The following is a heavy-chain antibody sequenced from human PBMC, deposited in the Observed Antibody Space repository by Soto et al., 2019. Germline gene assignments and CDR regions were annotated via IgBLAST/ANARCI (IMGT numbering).Heavy chain of an antibody. D-gene: IGHD1-7*01. V-gene: IGHV1-2*04. CDR2: INPNSGGT. CDR3: ARAPATGTTLDY. J-gene: IGHJ4*02. CDR1: GYTFTGYY. Sequence: GASVKVSCKASGYTFTGYYMHWVRQAPGQGLEWMGWINPNSGGTNYAQKFQGWVTMTRDTSISTAYMELSRLRSDDTAVYYCARAPATGTTLDYWGQGTLVTVSS.